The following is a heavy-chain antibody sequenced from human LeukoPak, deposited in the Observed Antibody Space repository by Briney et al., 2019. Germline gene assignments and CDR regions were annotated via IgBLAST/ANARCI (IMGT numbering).Heavy chain of an antibody. V-gene: IGHV4-61*02. CDR2: IYTSGSP. CDR1: GGSISSGSYY. D-gene: IGHD3-10*01. CDR3: ARTKATMVRGANYYYYYYMDV. J-gene: IGHJ6*03. Sequence: SETLSLTCTVSGGSISSGSYYWSWIRQPAGKGLEWIGRIYTSGSPNYNPSLKSRVTISVDTSKNQFSLKLSSVTAADTAVYYCARTKATMVRGANYYYYYYMDVWGKGTTVTVSS.